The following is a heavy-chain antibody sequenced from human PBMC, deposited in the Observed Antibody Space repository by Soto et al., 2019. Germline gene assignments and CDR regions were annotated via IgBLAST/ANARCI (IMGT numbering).Heavy chain of an antibody. CDR2: INAGNGNT. Sequence: ASVKVSCKASGYTFSDYDINWVRQAPEQRLEWMGWINAGNGNTKYSQKFQGRVTITRDTSASTAYMELSSLRSEDTAVYYCAKQLRYWFDPWGQGTLVTVSS. J-gene: IGHJ5*02. D-gene: IGHD6-19*01. CDR3: AKQLRYWFDP. V-gene: IGHV1-3*01. CDR1: GYTFSDYD.